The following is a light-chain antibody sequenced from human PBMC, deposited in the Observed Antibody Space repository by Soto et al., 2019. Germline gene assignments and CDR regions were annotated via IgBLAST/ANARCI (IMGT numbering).Light chain of an antibody. J-gene: IGKJ5*01. V-gene: IGKV3-20*01. Sequence: EIGVTKSAATLSVSPGERATLSCMASQSVSSYLAWYQQKPGQAPRLLIYGASSRATGIPDRFSGSGSGTGFTLTISRLEPEDFAVYYCQQYGSSSITFGQGTRLEIK. CDR3: QQYGSSSIT. CDR2: GAS. CDR1: QSVSSY.